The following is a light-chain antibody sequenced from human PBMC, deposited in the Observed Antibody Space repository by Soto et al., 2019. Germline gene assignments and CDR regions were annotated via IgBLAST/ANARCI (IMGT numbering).Light chain of an antibody. V-gene: IGLV1-47*01. CDR1: GSNFGNNY. J-gene: IGLJ1*01. CDR2: RNN. Sequence: QSVLTEPPSASGTPGQRVTIHCSGSGSNFGNNYISWYQPLTGTHPKHLIYRNNQRASGSPDRFDGSKSGTSASLAISGLRSENEADYYYAAGDDSLSAPFGAGPKVTV. CDR3: AAGDDSLSAP.